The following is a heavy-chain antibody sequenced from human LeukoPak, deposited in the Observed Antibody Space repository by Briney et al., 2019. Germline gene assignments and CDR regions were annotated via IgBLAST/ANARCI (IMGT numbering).Heavy chain of an antibody. CDR1: GGSFSGYY. CDR2: INHSGST. V-gene: IGHV4-34*01. D-gene: IGHD5-24*01. J-gene: IGHJ4*02. CDR3: ARRSDLEMATIGYFDY. Sequence: SETLSLTCAVYGGSFSGYYWSWIRQPPGKELEWCGEINHSGSTNYNPSLKSRVTISVDTSKNQFSLKLSAVTAADTAVYYGARRSDLEMATIGYFDYWGQGTLVTVSS.